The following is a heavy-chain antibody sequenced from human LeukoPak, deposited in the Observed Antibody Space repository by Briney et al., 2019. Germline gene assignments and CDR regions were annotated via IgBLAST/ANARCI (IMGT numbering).Heavy chain of an antibody. CDR2: ISTSSSII. CDR1: GFSFSTHW. Sequence: GGSLRLSCAASGFSFSTHWMSWVRQAPGKGLEWVSYISTSSSIIQYEDSVKGRFTISRDNAKNSLYLRMNSLRAEDTAVYYCARRRGTIVGAPYDYWGQGTLVTVSS. V-gene: IGHV3-48*04. J-gene: IGHJ4*02. D-gene: IGHD1-26*01. CDR3: ARRRGTIVGAPYDY.